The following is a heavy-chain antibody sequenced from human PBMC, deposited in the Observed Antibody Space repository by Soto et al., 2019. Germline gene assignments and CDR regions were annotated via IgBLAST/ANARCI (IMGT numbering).Heavy chain of an antibody. D-gene: IGHD2-2*01. CDR3: ARSHSAYHYHAMDA. J-gene: IGHJ6*02. CDR2: INPNSGDT. Sequence: ASVKVSCKTSRCIFTGYYMHWVRQAPGQGLEWMGWINPNSGDTNYAQRFKGRVSMTSDTSINTPYLELSRLRPGDTAVFFCARSHSAYHYHAMDAWGQGTTVTVSS. V-gene: IGHV1-2*02. CDR1: RCIFTGYY.